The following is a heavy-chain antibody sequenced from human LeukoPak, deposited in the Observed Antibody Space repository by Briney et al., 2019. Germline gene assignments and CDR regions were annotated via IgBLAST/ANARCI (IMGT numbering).Heavy chain of an antibody. Sequence: ETLSLTCAVYGGSFSGYYWGWVRQAPGKGLEWVANIKDDGSRKHDVDSARGRFTISRDNAKNSLYLDMNSLRAEDTAVYYCARECIDGYYESSGYDLWGQGTLVTVSS. V-gene: IGHV3-7*01. CDR3: ARECIDGYYESSGYDL. J-gene: IGHJ4*02. CDR1: GGSFSGYY. D-gene: IGHD3-22*01. CDR2: IKDDGSRK.